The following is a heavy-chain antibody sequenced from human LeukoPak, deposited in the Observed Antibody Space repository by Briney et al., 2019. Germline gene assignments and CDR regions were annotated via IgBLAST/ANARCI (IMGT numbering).Heavy chain of an antibody. CDR2: ISGSGGST. D-gene: IGHD2-2*01. CDR1: GFTFSTYD. CDR3: VKDRCDRTTCPEV. V-gene: IGHV3-23*01. J-gene: IGHJ4*02. Sequence: GGSLRLSWAASGFTFSTYDMTWVRQAPGEGLEWVSGISGSGGSTYYTDSVKGRFTISRDNSKNTLHLQMSSLRAEDTALYYCVKDRCDRTTCPEVWGQGTLVTVSS.